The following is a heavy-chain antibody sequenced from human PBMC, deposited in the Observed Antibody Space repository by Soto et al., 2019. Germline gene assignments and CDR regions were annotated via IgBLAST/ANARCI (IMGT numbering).Heavy chain of an antibody. CDR3: ASDLGGRYCSGGSCSKPQHNWFDP. D-gene: IGHD2-15*01. J-gene: IGHJ5*02. CDR1: GGTFSSYA. Sequence: QVQLVQSGAEVKKPGSSVKVSCKASGGTFSSYAISWVRQAPGQGLEWMGGIIPIFGTANYAQKFQGRVTITADESTSTAYMELSSLRSEDTAVYYCASDLGGRYCSGGSCSKPQHNWFDPWGQGTLVTVSS. V-gene: IGHV1-69*01. CDR2: IIPIFGTA.